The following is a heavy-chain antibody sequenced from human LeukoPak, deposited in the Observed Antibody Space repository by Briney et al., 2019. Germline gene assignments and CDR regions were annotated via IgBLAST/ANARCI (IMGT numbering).Heavy chain of an antibody. CDR2: ITGNHGPT. Sequence: PGGSLRLSCAASGFTFSSFAMTWVRQAPGKGLEWVSSITGNHGPTYNTDSVKGRFTISRDNSQNTLYLQTNSLRAEDTAVYYCTKDPNGDYVGAFDPWGQGTLVTVSS. D-gene: IGHD4-17*01. CDR1: GFTFSSFA. J-gene: IGHJ5*02. CDR3: TKDPNGDYVGAFDP. V-gene: IGHV3-23*01.